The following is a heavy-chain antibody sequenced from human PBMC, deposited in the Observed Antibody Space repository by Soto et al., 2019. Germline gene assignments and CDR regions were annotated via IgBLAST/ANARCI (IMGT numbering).Heavy chain of an antibody. CDR3: ARHSFQQLVRIPKNWFDP. Sequence: SETLSLTCTVSGGSISSSSYYWGWIRQPPGKGLEWIGSIYYSGSTYYNPSLKSRVTISVDTSKNQFSLKLSSVTAADTAVYYCARHSFQQLVRIPKNWFDPWGQGTLVTVSS. CDR1: GGSISSSSYY. CDR2: IYYSGST. V-gene: IGHV4-39*01. D-gene: IGHD6-13*01. J-gene: IGHJ5*02.